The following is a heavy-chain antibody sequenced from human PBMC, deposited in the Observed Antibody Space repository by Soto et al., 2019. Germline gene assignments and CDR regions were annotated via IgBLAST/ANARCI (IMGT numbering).Heavy chain of an antibody. CDR3: ARGLGSGWYVDD. CDR2: INHSGST. Sequence: SETLSLTCAVYGGSFSGYYWSWIRQPPGKGLEWIGEINHSGSTNYNPSLKSRVTISVDTSKNQFSLKLSSVTAADTAVYYCARGLGSGWYVDDWGQGPLVTVSS. D-gene: IGHD6-19*01. J-gene: IGHJ4*02. CDR1: GGSFSGYY. V-gene: IGHV4-34*01.